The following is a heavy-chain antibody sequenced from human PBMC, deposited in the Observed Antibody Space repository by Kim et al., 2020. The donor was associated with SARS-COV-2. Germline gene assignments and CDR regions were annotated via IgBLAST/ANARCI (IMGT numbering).Heavy chain of an antibody. J-gene: IGHJ6*03. CDR2: INHSGST. V-gene: IGHV4-34*01. CDR1: GGSFSGYY. Sequence: SETLSLTCAVYGGSFSGYYWSWIRQPPGKGLEWIGEINHSGSTNYNPSLKSRVTISVDTSKNQFSLKLSSVTAADTAVYYCARGGKGRSSSWGYYYYYY. CDR3: ARGGKGRSSSWGYYYYYY. D-gene: IGHD6-13*01.